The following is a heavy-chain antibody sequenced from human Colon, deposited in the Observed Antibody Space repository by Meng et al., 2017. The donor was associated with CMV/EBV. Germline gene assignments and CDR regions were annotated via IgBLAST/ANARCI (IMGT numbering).Heavy chain of an antibody. CDR2: INPNSGGT. J-gene: IGHJ4*02. Sequence: RLVQSGVEVKKPGASVKVSCKTSGYTFSDYHIHWVRQAPGQGLEWMGWINPNSGGTNYAQKFQGRVTMTRDTSITTAYMELSRLRSDDTAVYYCARDWYPGDRRGSFDYWGQGTLVTVSS. D-gene: IGHD3-22*01. CDR3: ARDWYPGDRRGSFDY. CDR1: GYTFSDYH. V-gene: IGHV1-2*02.